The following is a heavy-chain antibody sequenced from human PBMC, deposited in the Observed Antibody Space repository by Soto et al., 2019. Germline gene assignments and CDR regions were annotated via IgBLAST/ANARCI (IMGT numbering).Heavy chain of an antibody. J-gene: IGHJ6*02. Sequence: GGSLTLSCAASGFTFSSYAMHWVRQAPGKGLEWVAVISYDGSNKYYADSVKGRFTISRDNSKNTLYLQMNSLRAEDTAVYYCARFRDSRYYDSSGYYYYGMDVWGQGTTVTVSS. V-gene: IGHV3-30-3*01. D-gene: IGHD3-22*01. CDR3: ARFRDSRYYDSSGYYYYGMDV. CDR1: GFTFSSYA. CDR2: ISYDGSNK.